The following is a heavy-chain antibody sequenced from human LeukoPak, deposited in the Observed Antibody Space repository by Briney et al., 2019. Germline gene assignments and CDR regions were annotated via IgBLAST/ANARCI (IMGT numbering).Heavy chain of an antibody. CDR2: IYSGGST. V-gene: IGHV3-66*02. D-gene: IGHD5-24*01. CDR3: ARGDGYNFLDY. Sequence: GGSLRLSCAASGVTVSSNYMSWVRQAPGKGLEWVSVIYSGGSTYYAESVKGRFTISRDNSKNTLYLQMNSLRAEDTAVYYCARGDGYNFLDYWGQGTLVTVSS. J-gene: IGHJ4*02. CDR1: GVTVSSNY.